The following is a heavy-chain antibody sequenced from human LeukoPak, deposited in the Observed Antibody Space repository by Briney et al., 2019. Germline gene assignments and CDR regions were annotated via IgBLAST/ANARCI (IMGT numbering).Heavy chain of an antibody. Sequence: GGSLRLSCAASGFTFSSYWRSWVRQAPGKGLEWVANIKQDGSEKYYVESVKGRFTISRDNAKNSLYLQMNSLRAEDTAVYYCARDKSIMITFGGVIVSYWGQGTLVTVSS. CDR2: IKQDGSEK. V-gene: IGHV3-7*01. CDR3: ARDKSIMITFGGVIVSY. J-gene: IGHJ4*02. D-gene: IGHD3-16*02. CDR1: GFTFSSYW.